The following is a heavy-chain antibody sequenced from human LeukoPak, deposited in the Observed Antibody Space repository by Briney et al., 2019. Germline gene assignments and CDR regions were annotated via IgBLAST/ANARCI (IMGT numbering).Heavy chain of an antibody. D-gene: IGHD2/OR15-2a*01. V-gene: IGHV3-74*01. Sequence: PGGSLRLSCAASGFTLSNSWIHWVRQAPGKGLVWVSRINSDGSTTTYADSVKGRFTISRDNAKNTLYLQMNSLRAEDTAVYYCARAARADCTSPTCHSRLAPWGQGTQVTVSS. J-gene: IGHJ5*02. CDR3: ARAARADCTSPTCHSRLAP. CDR2: INSDGSTT. CDR1: GFTLSNSW.